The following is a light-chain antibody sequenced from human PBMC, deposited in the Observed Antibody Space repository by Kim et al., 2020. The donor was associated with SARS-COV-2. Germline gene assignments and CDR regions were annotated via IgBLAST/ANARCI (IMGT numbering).Light chain of an antibody. J-gene: IGLJ3*02. V-gene: IGLV1-44*01. CDR2: SNN. CDR1: SSNIGRNT. CDR3: ATWDDSLNGPV. Sequence: GQRVTISCSASSSNIGRNTVNWYQQLPGTAPKLLIYSNNQRPSGVPDRFSGSKSGTSASLAISGLQSEDEADYYCATWDDSLNGPVFGGGTQLTVL.